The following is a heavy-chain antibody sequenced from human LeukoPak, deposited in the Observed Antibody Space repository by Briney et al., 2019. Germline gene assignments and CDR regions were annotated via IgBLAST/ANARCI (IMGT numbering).Heavy chain of an antibody. Sequence: SETLSLTCTVSGGSISSGGYYWSWIRQPPGKGLEWIGYIYHSGSTYYNPSLKSRVTISVDRSKNQFSLKLSSVTAADTAVYYCARLSSLLWFGEGDNFDYWGQGTLVTVSS. D-gene: IGHD3-10*01. CDR1: GGSISSGGYY. CDR2: IYHSGST. V-gene: IGHV4-30-2*01. J-gene: IGHJ4*02. CDR3: ARLSSLLWFGEGDNFDY.